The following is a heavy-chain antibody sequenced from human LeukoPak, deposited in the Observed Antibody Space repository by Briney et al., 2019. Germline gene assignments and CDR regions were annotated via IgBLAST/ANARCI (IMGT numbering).Heavy chain of an antibody. D-gene: IGHD3-22*01. CDR1: GYTFTSYG. J-gene: IGHJ3*02. Sequence: ASVKVSCKASGYTFTSYGISWVRQAPGQGLEWMGWISAYNGNTNYAQKLQGRVTMTTDTSTSTAYIELRSLRSDDTAVYYCARRLFYYYDSSGYYYSDAFDIWGQGTMVTVSS. CDR2: ISAYNGNT. CDR3: ARRLFYYYDSSGYYYSDAFDI. V-gene: IGHV1-18*01.